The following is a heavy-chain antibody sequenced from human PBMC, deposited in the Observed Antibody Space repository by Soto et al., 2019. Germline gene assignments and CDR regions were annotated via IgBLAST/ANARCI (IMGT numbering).Heavy chain of an antibody. CDR3: ARGPEAYYDFWRGPAFDI. J-gene: IGHJ3*02. V-gene: IGHV1-46*01. CDR1: GYTFTSYY. D-gene: IGHD3-3*01. Sequence: ASVKVSCKASGYTFTSYYMHWVRQAPGQGLEWMGIINPSGGSTSYAQKFQGRVTMTRDTSTSTVYMELSSLRSEDTAVYYCARGPEAYYDFWRGPAFDIWGQGTMVTVAS. CDR2: INPSGGST.